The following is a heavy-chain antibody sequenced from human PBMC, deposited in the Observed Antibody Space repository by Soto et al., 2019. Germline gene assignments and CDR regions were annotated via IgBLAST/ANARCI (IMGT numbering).Heavy chain of an antibody. Sequence: SLLQSLTNAVVGGSFSDYYWSCIRQPPGKGLEWIGEINHSGSTNYNPSLKSRVTISVDTSKNQFSLKLSSVTAADAAVYYCARGGIVAAAGGWRSYYYYFMDVWGKGTTVTVSS. CDR3: ARGGIVAAAGGWRSYYYYFMDV. CDR1: GGSFSDYY. J-gene: IGHJ6*03. CDR2: INHSGST. D-gene: IGHD6-13*01. V-gene: IGHV4-34*01.